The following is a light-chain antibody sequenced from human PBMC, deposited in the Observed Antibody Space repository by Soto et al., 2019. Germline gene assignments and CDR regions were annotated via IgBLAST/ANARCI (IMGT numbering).Light chain of an antibody. CDR3: QQTYSMPVT. J-gene: IGKJ2*01. V-gene: IGKV1-39*01. CDR1: QSISSF. CDR2: AAS. Sequence: DVQMTQSPSSLSASVGDRVTITCRASQSISSFLNWYQQRPGTAPKLLIYAASNLESGVPSRFSGRGSATDFTLPISSLQPEDFATYFCQQTYSMPVTFGQGTKLEMK.